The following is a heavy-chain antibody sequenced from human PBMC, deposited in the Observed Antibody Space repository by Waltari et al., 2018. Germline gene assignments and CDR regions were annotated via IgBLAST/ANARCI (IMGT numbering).Heavy chain of an antibody. J-gene: IGHJ4*02. CDR2: VDPEDGET. V-gene: IGHV1-69-2*01. CDR1: GYTFTDYY. D-gene: IGHD3-3*01. Sequence: EVQLVQSGAEVKKPGATVKISCKASGYTFTDYYMHWVQQAPGKGLEWMGRVDPEDGETIYAEKFQGRVTITADTSTDTAYMELSSLRSEDTAVYYCVILGGDFWSGRYYFDYWGQGTLVTVSS. CDR3: VILGGDFWSGRYYFDY.